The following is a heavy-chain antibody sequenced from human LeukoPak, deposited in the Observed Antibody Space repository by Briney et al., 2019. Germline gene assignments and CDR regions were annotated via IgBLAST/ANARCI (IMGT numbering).Heavy chain of an antibody. V-gene: IGHV1-2*02. D-gene: IGHD4-17*01. J-gene: IGHJ5*02. Sequence: ASVKVSCKASGYTFTGYYMHWVRQAPGQGLEWMGWINPNSGGTNYAQKFQGRVTMTTDTSTSTAYMELRSLRSDDTAVYYCARDYRPDYGDYGWFDPWGQGTLVTVSS. CDR1: GYTFTGYY. CDR3: ARDYRPDYGDYGWFDP. CDR2: INPNSGGT.